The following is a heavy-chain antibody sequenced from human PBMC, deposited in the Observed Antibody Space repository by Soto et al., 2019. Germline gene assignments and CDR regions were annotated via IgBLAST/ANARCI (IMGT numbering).Heavy chain of an antibody. Sequence: QVQLVESGGGVVQPGRSLRLSCAASGFTFGSYAMHWVRQAPGKGLEWVAIISYDGRDKDYADSVKGRFTISRDNSQDTLFLQMSTLRAEDTAVYYCAKDGEWLRPVKYFDYWGQGTPVTLSS. CDR2: ISYDGRDK. V-gene: IGHV3-30*18. D-gene: IGHD5-12*01. CDR3: AKDGEWLRPVKYFDY. CDR1: GFTFGSYA. J-gene: IGHJ4*02.